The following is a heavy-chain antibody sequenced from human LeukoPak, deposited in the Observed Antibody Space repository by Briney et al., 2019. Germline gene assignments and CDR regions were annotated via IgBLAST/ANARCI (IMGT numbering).Heavy chain of an antibody. CDR1: GFTFTNYG. CDR3: AEFRGAQREHYRMDV. Sequence: PGGSLRLSCAASGFTFTNYGMGWVRQAPGKGLEWVSYGGSGGSRYYADSVKGRFTISRDNSKDTLSLQMNSLTAEDTAVYYCAEFRGAQREHYRMDVWGKGTAVTVSS. CDR2: GGSGGSR. J-gene: IGHJ6*04. D-gene: IGHD1-1*01. V-gene: IGHV3-23*01.